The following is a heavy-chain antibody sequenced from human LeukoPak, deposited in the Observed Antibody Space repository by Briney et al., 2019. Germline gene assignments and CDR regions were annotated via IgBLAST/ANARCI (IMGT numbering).Heavy chain of an antibody. CDR2: LYYSGST. CDR1: GGSIGSSGEY. J-gene: IGHJ2*01. Sequence: SETLSLRGTVSGGSIGSSGEYWGWIRQPPGKGLEWIGSLYYSGSTYYNPSLKSRVTISVDTSKNQFSLNLSSVTAADTALYYCARRAVAGGYWYFDFTGRGALVTVSS. CDR3: ARRAVAGGYWYFDF. V-gene: IGHV4-39*01. D-gene: IGHD6-19*01.